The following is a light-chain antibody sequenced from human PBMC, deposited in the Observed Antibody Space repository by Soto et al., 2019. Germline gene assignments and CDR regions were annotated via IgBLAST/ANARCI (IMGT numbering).Light chain of an antibody. CDR2: GNS. V-gene: IGLV1-40*01. CDR3: QSYDSSGV. J-gene: IGLJ1*01. Sequence: QSVLTQPPSVSGVPGQRVTISCTGSSSNIGAGYDVHWYQQLPGTAPKLLIYGNSNRPSGVPDRFSGSKSGTSASLAITGLQAEDEADYYCQSYDSSGVFGTGTKLTVL. CDR1: SSNIGAGYD.